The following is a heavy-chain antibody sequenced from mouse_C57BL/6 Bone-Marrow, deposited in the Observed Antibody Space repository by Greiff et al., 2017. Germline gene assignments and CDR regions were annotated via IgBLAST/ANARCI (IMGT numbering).Heavy chain of an antibody. CDR2: IHPNSGST. D-gene: IGHD1-1*01. V-gene: IGHV1-64*01. Sequence: QVQLQQPGAELVKPGASVKLSCKASGYTFTSYWMHWVKQRPGQGLEWIGMIHPNSGSTNYNEKFKSKATLTVDKSTSTASMQLSSLTSEDSAVYYCARWYYGSMDYWGQGTSVTVSS. J-gene: IGHJ4*01. CDR1: GYTFTSYW. CDR3: ARWYYGSMDY.